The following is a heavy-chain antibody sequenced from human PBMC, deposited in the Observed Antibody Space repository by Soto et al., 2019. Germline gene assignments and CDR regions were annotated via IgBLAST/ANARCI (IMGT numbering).Heavy chain of an antibody. CDR2: INHSGST. CDR1: GGSFSGYY. CDR3: ARGYSGYEPTYYFDY. V-gene: IGHV4-34*01. D-gene: IGHD5-12*01. Sequence: SETLSLTCAVYGGSFSGYYWSWIRQPPGKGLEWIGEINHSGSTNYNPSLKSRVTISVDTSKNQFSLKLSSVTAADTALYFCARGYSGYEPTYYFDYWGQGTLVTVSS. J-gene: IGHJ4*02.